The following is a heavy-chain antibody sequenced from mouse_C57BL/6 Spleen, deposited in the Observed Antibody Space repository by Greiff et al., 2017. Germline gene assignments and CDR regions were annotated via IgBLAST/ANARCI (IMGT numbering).Heavy chain of an antibody. Sequence: EVQLQQSGPELVKPGASVKISCKASGYTFTDNYMNWVKQSHGKSLEWIGDINPNNGGTSYNQKFKGKATLTVDKSSSTAYMELRSLTSEDSAVYYCARFGGYGYSWYFDVWGTGTTVTVSS. D-gene: IGHD2-2*01. V-gene: IGHV1-26*01. CDR2: INPNNGGT. CDR1: GYTFTDNY. CDR3: ARFGGYGYSWYFDV. J-gene: IGHJ1*03.